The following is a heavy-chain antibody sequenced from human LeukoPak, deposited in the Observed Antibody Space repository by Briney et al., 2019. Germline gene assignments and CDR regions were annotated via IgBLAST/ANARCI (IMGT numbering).Heavy chain of an antibody. J-gene: IGHJ4*02. D-gene: IGHD3-22*01. V-gene: IGHV3-9*01. Sequence: PGGSLRLSCAASGFTFDDYAMHWVRHAPGKGLEWVSGISWNSGSIGYADSVKGRFTISRDNAKNSLYLQMNNLRAEDTALYYCAKVYYDSSGLDYWGQGTLVTVSS. CDR2: ISWNSGSI. CDR1: GFTFDDYA. CDR3: AKVYYDSSGLDY.